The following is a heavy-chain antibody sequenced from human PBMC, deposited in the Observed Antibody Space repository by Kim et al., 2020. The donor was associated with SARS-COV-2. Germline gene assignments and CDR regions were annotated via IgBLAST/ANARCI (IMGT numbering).Heavy chain of an antibody. V-gene: IGHV3-30*04. CDR1: GFTFSSYA. J-gene: IGHJ4*02. CDR3: AREGQAPDVLLWLGESHPLDD. Sequence: GGSLRLSCAASGFTFSSYAMHWVRQAPGKGLEWVAVISYDGSNKYYADSVKGRFTISRDNSKNTLYLQMNSLRAEDTAVYYCAREGQAPDVLLWLGESHPLDDWGQGTLVTVSS. D-gene: IGHD3-10*01. CDR2: ISYDGSNK.